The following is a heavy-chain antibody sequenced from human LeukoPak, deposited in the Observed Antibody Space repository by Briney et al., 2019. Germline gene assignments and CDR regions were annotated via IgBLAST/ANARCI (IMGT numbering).Heavy chain of an antibody. V-gene: IGHV1-8*01. CDR2: MSPNSGDT. Sequence: ASVKVSCTASGYTFTTHDSNWVRQATGQGLEWLGWMSPNSGDTGYAQKFQGRVTMTSDSSISTAYMELSSLRPEDTAIYYCVRTPPNSGFDYWGQGTLVTVSS. D-gene: IGHD2-15*01. CDR1: GYTFTTHD. J-gene: IGHJ4*02. CDR3: VRTPPNSGFDY.